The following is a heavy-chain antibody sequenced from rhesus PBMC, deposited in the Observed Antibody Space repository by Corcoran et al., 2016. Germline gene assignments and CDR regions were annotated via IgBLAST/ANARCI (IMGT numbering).Heavy chain of an antibody. J-gene: IGHJ6*01. D-gene: IGHD6-19*01. CDR3: AKERSNYYSLDS. V-gene: IGHV5-2*01. CDR1: GYSFTSYW. CDR2: IYPRASDP. Sequence: EVQLVQSGAEVKRPGESLKISCKTSGYSFTSYWISWVRQMPGKGLEWLGAIYPRASDPRYRPSFQGQVTISADKSISTAYLQLSSLKASDSATYYCAKERSNYYSLDSWGQGVVVTVSS.